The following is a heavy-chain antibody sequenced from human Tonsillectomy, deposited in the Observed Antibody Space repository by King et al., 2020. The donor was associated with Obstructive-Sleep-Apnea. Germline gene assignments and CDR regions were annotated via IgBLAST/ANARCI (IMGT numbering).Heavy chain of an antibody. CDR2: ISSSSSTI. Sequence: VQLVESGGGLVQPGGSLRLSCSASGFTFSSYSMNWVRQAPGKGLEWVSYISSSSSTIYYADSWKGRFTISRDNAKNSLYLQMNSLRAEDTAVYYCASAWGIGWFDPWGQGTLVTVSS. V-gene: IGHV3-48*04. D-gene: IGHD6-13*01. CDR3: ASAWGIGWFDP. CDR1: GFTFSSYS. J-gene: IGHJ5*02.